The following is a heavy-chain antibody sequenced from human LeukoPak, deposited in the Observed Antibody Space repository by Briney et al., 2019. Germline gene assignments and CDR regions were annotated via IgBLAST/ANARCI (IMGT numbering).Heavy chain of an antibody. CDR3: AFEGIAVAGGAFDI. V-gene: IGHV3-66*01. CDR1: GFTVSSNY. D-gene: IGHD6-19*01. CDR2: IYSGGST. J-gene: IGHJ3*02. Sequence: PGGSLRLSCAASGFTVSSNYMSWVRQAPGKGLGWGSVIYSGGSTYYADSVKGRFTISRDNSKNTLYLQMNSLRAEDTAVYYCAFEGIAVAGGAFDIWGQGTMVTVSS.